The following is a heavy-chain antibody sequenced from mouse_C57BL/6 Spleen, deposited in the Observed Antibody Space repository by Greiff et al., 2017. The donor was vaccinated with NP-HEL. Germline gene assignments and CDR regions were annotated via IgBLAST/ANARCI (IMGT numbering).Heavy chain of an antibody. V-gene: IGHV1-53*01. CDR3: AREESSLITTVVEGFAY. CDR1: GYTFTSYW. D-gene: IGHD1-1*01. CDR2: INPSNGGT. J-gene: IGHJ3*01. Sequence: QVQLQQPGTELVKPGASVKLSCKASGYTFTSYWMHWVKQRPGQGLEWLGNINPSNGGTNYNEKFKSKATLTVDKSSSTAYMQLSSLTSEDSAVYYCAREESSLITTVVEGFAYWGQGTLVTVSA.